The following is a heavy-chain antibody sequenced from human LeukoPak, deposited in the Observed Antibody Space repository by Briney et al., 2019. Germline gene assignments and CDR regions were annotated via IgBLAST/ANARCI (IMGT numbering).Heavy chain of an antibody. CDR1: GFTISSYY. J-gene: IGHJ4*02. D-gene: IGHD2-21*02. CDR2: IYHSGNT. V-gene: IGHV3-53*01. Sequence: GGSLRLSCAASGFTISSYYMAWVRQAPGKGLEWVSVIYHSGNTDYADSVKGRFTISRGDAKKLVFLQMNTLRVEDTAIYYCVRDLTARNYFDSWGQGTLVTVSS. CDR3: VRDLTARNYFDS.